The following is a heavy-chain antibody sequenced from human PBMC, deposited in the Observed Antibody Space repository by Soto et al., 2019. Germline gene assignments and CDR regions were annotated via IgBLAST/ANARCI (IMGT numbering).Heavy chain of an antibody. Sequence: QVQLVESGGGLVKPGGSLRLSCAASGFRFSDNYMGWIRQAPGKGLQWVSYISGSGDSIYYADSVKGRFTISRDNARNSLFLQMNSLRADDAAVYYCARVATMSDYFYYSADVGGKGTTVTVSS. CDR3: ARVATMSDYFYYSADV. V-gene: IGHV3-11*01. J-gene: IGHJ6*03. CDR2: ISGSGDSI. D-gene: IGHD5-12*01. CDR1: GFRFSDNY.